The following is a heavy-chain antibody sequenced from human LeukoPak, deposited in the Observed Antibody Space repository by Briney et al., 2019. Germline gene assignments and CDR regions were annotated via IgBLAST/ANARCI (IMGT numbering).Heavy chain of an antibody. Sequence: PGGSLRLSCAASGFTFSSYAMSWVRQAPGKGLEWVSAISGSGGSTYYADSVKGRVTIYRDNSTNTLYLQMNSLRAEDTAVYYCAKAPSGYCSSTSCPTYYYYYMDVWGKGTTVTVSS. D-gene: IGHD2-2*01. V-gene: IGHV3-23*01. J-gene: IGHJ6*03. CDR1: GFTFSSYA. CDR2: ISGSGGST. CDR3: AKAPSGYCSSTSCPTYYYYYMDV.